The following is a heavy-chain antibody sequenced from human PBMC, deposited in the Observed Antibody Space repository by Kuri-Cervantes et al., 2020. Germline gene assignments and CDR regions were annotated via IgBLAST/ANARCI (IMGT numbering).Heavy chain of an antibody. CDR2: TYYRSKWYN. D-gene: IGHD6-6*01. CDR1: GDSVSSNSAA. V-gene: IGHV6-1*01. J-gene: IGHJ4*02. Sequence: SQTLSLTCAISGDSVSSNSAAWNWNRQSPSRGLEWLGRTYYRSKWYNDYAVSVKSRITINPDTSKNQFSLKLSSVTAADTAVYYCARVPTLGIAARRGRSGVDYWGQGTLVTVSS. CDR3: ARVPTLGIAARRGRSGVDY.